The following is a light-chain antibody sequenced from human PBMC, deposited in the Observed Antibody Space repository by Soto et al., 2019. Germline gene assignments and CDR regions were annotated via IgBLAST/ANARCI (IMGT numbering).Light chain of an antibody. CDR3: QHYSTGLWT. Sequence: EIQMTQSPATLSVSPGDRATLSCRASQRVSSKLAWYQQKPGQGPRLLIYGASTMDTGIPARFSGSGSGTEFTLTISSLQSEDFAVYYCQHYSTGLWTFGQGTKVEIK. CDR1: QRVSSK. V-gene: IGKV3-15*01. J-gene: IGKJ1*01. CDR2: GAS.